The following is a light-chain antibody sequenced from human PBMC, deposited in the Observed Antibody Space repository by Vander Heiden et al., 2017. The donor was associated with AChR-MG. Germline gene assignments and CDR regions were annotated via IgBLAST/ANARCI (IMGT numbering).Light chain of an antibody. Sequence: DIQMTQSPPTLSASVGDRLTIAVRASQSISSWLAWYQQKPGKAPKLLIYKASSLESGVPSRFSGSGSGTEFTLTISSRQPDDFATYYCQQYKSYSPWTFGQGTKVEIK. CDR2: KAS. V-gene: IGKV1-5*03. CDR1: QSISSW. J-gene: IGKJ1*01. CDR3: QQYKSYSPWT.